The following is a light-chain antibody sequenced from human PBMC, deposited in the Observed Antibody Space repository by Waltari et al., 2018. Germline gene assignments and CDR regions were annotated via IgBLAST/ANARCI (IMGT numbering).Light chain of an antibody. V-gene: IGKV1-39*01. CDR2: AAS. CDR1: QSISTY. CDR3: QQTYSTPYT. Sequence: DIQMTQSPSSLSASVGDRVTITCRASQSISTYLNWYQKKPGEAPNLLIFAASSLQSGVPSMFSGSGSGTEFTLTISSLQPADFATFYCQQTYSTPYTFGQGTKLEIK. J-gene: IGKJ2*01.